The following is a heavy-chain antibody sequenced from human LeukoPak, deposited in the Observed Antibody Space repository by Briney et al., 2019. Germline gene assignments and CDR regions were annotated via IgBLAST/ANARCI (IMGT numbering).Heavy chain of an antibody. D-gene: IGHD3-10*01. CDR2: INHSGST. V-gene: IGHV4-34*01. Sequence: SETLSLTCAVYGGSFSGYYWSWIRQPPGKGLEWIGEINHSGSTNYNPSLKSRVTISVDTSKNQFSLKLSSVTAADTAVYYCATRYMVRGVMGGSDWGQGTLVTVSS. J-gene: IGHJ4*02. CDR3: ATRYMVRGVMGGSD. CDR1: GGSFSGYY.